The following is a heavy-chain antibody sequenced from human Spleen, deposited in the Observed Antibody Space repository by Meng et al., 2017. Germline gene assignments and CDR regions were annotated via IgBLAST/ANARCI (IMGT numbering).Heavy chain of an antibody. CDR3: ARDEDISAAGKLFGDY. Sequence: ASVKVSCKASGYTLTDYYIHWVRQAPGQGLEWMGWINPNTDATNYAPKFHGRVTMTRDTSISTAYMELSGLRSDDTAMYYCARDEDISAAGKLFGDYWGQGTLVTVSS. J-gene: IGHJ4*02. D-gene: IGHD6-13*01. V-gene: IGHV1-2*02. CDR1: GYTLTDYY. CDR2: INPNTDAT.